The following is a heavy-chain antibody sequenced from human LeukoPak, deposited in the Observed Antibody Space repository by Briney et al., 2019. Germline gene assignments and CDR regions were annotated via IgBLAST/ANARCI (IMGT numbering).Heavy chain of an antibody. J-gene: IGHJ4*02. V-gene: IGHV3-30*18. Sequence: PGGSLRLSCAASGFTFSSYGMHWVGQAPGKGLEGVAVISYDGRKKDYADSVQGRFTISRDNSKNTLYLQMNSLRPDDTAVYYFAKWDFDYWGQGTLVTVSS. CDR3: AKWDFDY. CDR1: GFTFSSYG. CDR2: ISYDGRKK.